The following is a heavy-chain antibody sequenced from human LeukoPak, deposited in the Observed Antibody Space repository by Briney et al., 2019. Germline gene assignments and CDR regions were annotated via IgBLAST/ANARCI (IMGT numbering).Heavy chain of an antibody. CDR1: GFTLSSYW. V-gene: IGHV3-74*01. CDR3: AREGGYDCSSTSCYPDY. D-gene: IGHD2-2*01. Sequence: QTGGSLRLSCAASGFTLSSYWMHWVRQAPGKGLVWVSRINSDGSSTSYADSVKGRFTISRDSAKNTLYLQMNSLRAEDTAVYHCAREGGYDCSSTSCYPDYWGQGTLVTVSS. J-gene: IGHJ4*02. CDR2: INSDGSST.